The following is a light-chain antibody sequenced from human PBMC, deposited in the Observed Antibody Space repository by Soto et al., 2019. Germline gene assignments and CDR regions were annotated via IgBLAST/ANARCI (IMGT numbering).Light chain of an antibody. Sequence: EIVMTQSPATLSVSPGEGATLSCRASQSLSINLAWYQQKPGQAPRLLIYGISNRVPGIPVRFSASGSGTEFTLTISSLQSEDVAVYSCQQYNPWPLTFGGGTKVQI. CDR1: QSLSIN. J-gene: IGKJ4*01. CDR2: GIS. V-gene: IGKV3-15*01. CDR3: QQYNPWPLT.